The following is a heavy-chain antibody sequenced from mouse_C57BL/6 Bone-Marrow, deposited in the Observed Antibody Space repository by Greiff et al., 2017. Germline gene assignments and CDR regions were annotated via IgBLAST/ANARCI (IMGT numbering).Heavy chain of an antibody. J-gene: IGHJ4*01. V-gene: IGHV5-6*01. Sequence: EVQLVESGGDLVKPGGSLKLSCAASGFTFSGYGMSWVRQTPVKRLEWVATISSGSSYTYYPDSVKGRVTISRDNAKNTLYLQMRGLKSEDTAMYYGARRGFYYYGLSPYAMDYWGTGTSVTVSS. D-gene: IGHD1-1*01. CDR3: ARRGFYYYGLSPYAMDY. CDR1: GFTFSGYG. CDR2: ISSGSSYT.